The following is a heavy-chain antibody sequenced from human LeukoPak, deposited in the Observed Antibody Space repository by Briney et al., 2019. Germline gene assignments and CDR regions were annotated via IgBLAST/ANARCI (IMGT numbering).Heavy chain of an antibody. CDR2: INPTGGST. CDR3: ARESESSGRYDY. V-gene: IGHV3-23*01. J-gene: IGHJ4*02. D-gene: IGHD3-22*01. CDR1: GFTFSSYA. Sequence: GGSPTNSCAASGFTFSSYAMSWVRQAPGKGLGWVSAINPTGGSTYYADSVNSRFTISRDNSKNSLYLQMNSLRSDDTALYYCARESESSGRYDYWGQGTLTNVSS.